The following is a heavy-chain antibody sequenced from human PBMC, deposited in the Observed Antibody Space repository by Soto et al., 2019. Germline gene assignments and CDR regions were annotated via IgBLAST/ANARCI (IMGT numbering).Heavy chain of an antibody. CDR3: TRKGYSYYYGLDV. V-gene: IGHV4-34*01. CDR1: GGSFSAYY. Sequence: SETLSLTCAVSGGSFSAYYWIWIRQSPGKGLEWIGEINNSGSTDYSPSLKSRVTISIDTSKSQFSLKLTSVTAAGTAVYYCTRKGYSYYYGLDVWAQGTAVTVSS. CDR2: INNSGST. J-gene: IGHJ6*02.